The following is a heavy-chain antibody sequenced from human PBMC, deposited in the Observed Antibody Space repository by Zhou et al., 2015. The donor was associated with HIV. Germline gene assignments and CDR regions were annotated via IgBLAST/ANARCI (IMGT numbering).Heavy chain of an antibody. V-gene: IGHV1-2*06. CDR2: IDPNSGVT. CDR3: ATSPGYSGGGFEEYLHH. J-gene: IGHJ1*01. Sequence: QVQLVQSGAEVKKPGSSVRVSCKTSADTVSTYGISWVRQAPGQGLEWMGRIDPNSGVTNFGQRFQGRVTLTRDTSISTAYMDLSRLTSDDTAVYFCATSPGYSGGGFEEYLHHWGQGTLVTVSS. CDR1: ADTVSTYG. D-gene: IGHD5-12*01.